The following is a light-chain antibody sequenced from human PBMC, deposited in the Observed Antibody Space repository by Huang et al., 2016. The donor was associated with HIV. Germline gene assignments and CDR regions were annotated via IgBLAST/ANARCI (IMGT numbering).Light chain of an antibody. CDR3: QQRSHT. CDR1: QSISNY. Sequence: EIVLTQSPATLSLSPGERATLSCRASQSISNYLAWYQQKPGQAPRLLIYDASNRATGIPARFSGSGSGTDFTLTISSLESEDFAVYYCQQRSHTFGGGTKVEIK. J-gene: IGKJ4*01. V-gene: IGKV3-11*01. CDR2: DAS.